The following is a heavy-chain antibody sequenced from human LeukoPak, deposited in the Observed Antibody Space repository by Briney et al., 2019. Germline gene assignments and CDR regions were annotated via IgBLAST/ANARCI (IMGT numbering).Heavy chain of an antibody. CDR1: GFTFSSFA. CDR2: ISGSADTI. J-gene: IGHJ4*02. D-gene: IGHD3-10*01. Sequence: GGSLRLSCAASGFTFSSFAMSWVRQAPGKGLEWVSAISGSADTIYYADSVKGRFTISRDNSKNTLYLQMSGLRAEDTALYYCVREGHYVSGSRRGYYFDYWGQGSLVTVSA. CDR3: VREGHYVSGSRRGYYFDY. V-gene: IGHV3-23*01.